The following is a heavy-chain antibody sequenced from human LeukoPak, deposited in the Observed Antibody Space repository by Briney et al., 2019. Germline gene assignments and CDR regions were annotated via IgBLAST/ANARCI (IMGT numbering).Heavy chain of an antibody. CDR2: ISSSGTTI. Sequence: GGSLRLSCTASGFTFSDYFMTWIRQAPGKGLEWVSYISSSGTTIFYADSVKDRFTISRDNAKNSLYLQMNSLRVEDTAVYYCARDFWGDGNDYWGQGTLVTVSS. J-gene: IGHJ4*02. CDR1: GFTFSDYF. V-gene: IGHV3-11*04. CDR3: ARDFWGDGNDY. D-gene: IGHD3-16*01.